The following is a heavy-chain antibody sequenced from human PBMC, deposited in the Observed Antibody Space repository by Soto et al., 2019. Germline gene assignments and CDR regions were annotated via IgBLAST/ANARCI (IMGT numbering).Heavy chain of an antibody. J-gene: IGHJ4*02. CDR2: ISYDGSNK. V-gene: IGHV3-30*03. D-gene: IGHD1-26*01. Sequence: QVQLVESGGGVVQPGRSLRLSCAASGFTFSSYGMHWVRQAPGKGLEWVAVISYDGSNKYYADSVKGRFTISRDNSKNTLYLKMNSLRAEAMAVYYCARDSYCGGVRLFDYWGQGTLVTVSS. CDR3: ARDSYCGGVRLFDY. CDR1: GFTFSSYG.